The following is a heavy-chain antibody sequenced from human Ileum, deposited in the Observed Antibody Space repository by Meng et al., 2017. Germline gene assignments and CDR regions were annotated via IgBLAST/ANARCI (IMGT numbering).Heavy chain of an antibody. V-gene: IGHV4-34*01. CDR1: GGSFSGYY. J-gene: IGHJ4*02. Sequence: SETLSLTCDVYGGSFSGYYWSWIRQPPGKGLEWIGEINHSGSTNYNPSLKSRVTISVDTSKNQFSLKLSSVTAADTAVYYCARGSSSWRFDYWGQGTRVTGAS. D-gene: IGHD6-13*01. CDR3: ARGSSSWRFDY. CDR2: INHSGST.